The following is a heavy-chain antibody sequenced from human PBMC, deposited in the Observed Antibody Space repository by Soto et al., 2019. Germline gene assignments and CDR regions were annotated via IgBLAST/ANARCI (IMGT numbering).Heavy chain of an antibody. Sequence: PSEPLSLRCTVAGGTIRNGGDCRSRIRQPPGKGLEWVGYIYYSGSTYYNPSLKSRVTISVDTSKNQFSLKLSSVTAADTAVYYCARSPPAVPAAIGPYYYGMDVWGQGTTVTVSS. V-gene: IGHV4-30-4*01. CDR1: GGTIRNGGDC. D-gene: IGHD2-2*02. J-gene: IGHJ6*02. CDR3: ARSPPAVPAAIGPYYYGMDV. CDR2: IYYSGST.